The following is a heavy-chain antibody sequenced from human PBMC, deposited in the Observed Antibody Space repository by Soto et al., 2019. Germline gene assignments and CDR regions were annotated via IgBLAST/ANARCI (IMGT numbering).Heavy chain of an antibody. J-gene: IGHJ6*02. CDR1: GGTFNTYT. CDR2: IMPLYAKP. Sequence: QVQLVQSGAEVKKPGSSVKVSCKASGGTFNTYTISWVRQVPGQGLEWMGGIMPLYAKPTYAQPFLGRLTIAEDKHTSTVYMEFSSLRSEYTVLYYCASLNNWSSGDGRIDVWGRGTSVSVSS. V-gene: IGHV1-69*06. CDR3: ASLNNWSSGDGRIDV. D-gene: IGHD1-26*01.